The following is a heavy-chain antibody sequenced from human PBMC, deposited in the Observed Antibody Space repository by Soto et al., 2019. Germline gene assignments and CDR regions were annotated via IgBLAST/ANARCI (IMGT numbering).Heavy chain of an antibody. Sequence: QLQLQESGSGLVKPSQTLSLTCAVSGGSISSGGYSWSWIRQPPGKGLEWIGYIYHSGSTYYNPSLKSRVTISVDRSKNQFSLKLSSVTAADTAVYYCARGLKWGEGSSGFFLDYWGQGTLVTVSS. CDR1: GGSISSGGYS. CDR2: IYHSGST. CDR3: ARGLKWGEGSSGFFLDY. D-gene: IGHD3-22*01. V-gene: IGHV4-30-2*01. J-gene: IGHJ4*02.